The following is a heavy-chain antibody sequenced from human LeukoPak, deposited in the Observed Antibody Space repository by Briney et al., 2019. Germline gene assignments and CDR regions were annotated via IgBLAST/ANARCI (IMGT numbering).Heavy chain of an antibody. CDR1: GFTFSSYE. CDR3: ARDKQWLAEPN. D-gene: IGHD6-19*01. CDR2: ISSSGSTI. Sequence: GGSLRLSCAASGFTFSSYEMNWVRQAPGKGLEWVSYISSSGSTIYYADSVKGRFTISRDNAKNSLYLQMNSLRAEDTAVYYCARDKQWLAEPNWGRGTLVTVSS. J-gene: IGHJ4*02. V-gene: IGHV3-48*03.